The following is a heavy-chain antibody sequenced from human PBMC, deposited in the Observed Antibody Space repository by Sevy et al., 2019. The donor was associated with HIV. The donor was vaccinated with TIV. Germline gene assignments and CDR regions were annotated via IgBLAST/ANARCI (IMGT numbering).Heavy chain of an antibody. Sequence: GGSLRLPCAASGFIFSSYAMNWVRQAPGKGLEWVAVISYDGSHKYYADSVKGRFTISRDSSKNTLYLQMHSLRTDDTAVYYCARDPGSSWSSFDYWGQGTLVTVSS. CDR3: ARDPGSSWSSFDY. CDR1: GFIFSSYA. V-gene: IGHV3-30-3*01. CDR2: ISYDGSHK. J-gene: IGHJ4*02. D-gene: IGHD6-13*01.